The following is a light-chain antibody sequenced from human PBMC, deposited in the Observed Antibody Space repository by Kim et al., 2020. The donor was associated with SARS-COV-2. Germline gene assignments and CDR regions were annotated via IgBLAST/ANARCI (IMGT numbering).Light chain of an antibody. CDR3: QQANSFPLT. CDR1: QGISSW. V-gene: IGKV1-12*01. J-gene: IGKJ4*01. CDR2: AAS. Sequence: ASVGDRVTITCRASQGISSWLALYQQKPGKAPKLLVYAASSLQSVVPSRFSGSGSGTDFSLTISSLQPEDFATYYCQQANSFPLTFGGGTKVDIK.